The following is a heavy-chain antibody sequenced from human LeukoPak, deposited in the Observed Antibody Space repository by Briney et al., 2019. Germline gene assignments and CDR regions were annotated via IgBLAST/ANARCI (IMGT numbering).Heavy chain of an antibody. V-gene: IGHV4-59*01. CDR3: ARRGLRYFDWLPPTYYYYYMDV. Sequence: SETLSLTCTVSGGSISNYYWSWIRQSPGKGLEWIAYVFYSGVTNYNPSLKSRVTISVDTSKNQFSLRLRSVTAADTAVYYCARRGLRYFDWLPPTYYYYYMDVWGKGTTVTISS. CDR1: GGSISNYY. J-gene: IGHJ6*03. D-gene: IGHD3-9*01. CDR2: VFYSGVT.